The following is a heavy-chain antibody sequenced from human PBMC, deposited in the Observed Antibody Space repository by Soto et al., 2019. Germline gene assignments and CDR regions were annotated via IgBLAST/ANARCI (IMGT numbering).Heavy chain of an antibody. J-gene: IGHJ4*02. CDR1: GDTISTGGYT. V-gene: IGHV4-30-2*01. D-gene: IGHD5-12*01. CDR3: AAGGGLPRYY. Sequence: SETLSLTCDVSGDTISTGGYTWAWIRQPPGKALEWIGHTYHSGNPYYNPSLKSRVIISVDRPKNQFSLKVRSVTAADTAVYYCAAGGGLPRYYWGQGTLVTVSS. CDR2: TYHSGNP.